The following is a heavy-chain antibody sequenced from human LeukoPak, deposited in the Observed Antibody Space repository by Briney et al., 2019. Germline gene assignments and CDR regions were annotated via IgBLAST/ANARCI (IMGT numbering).Heavy chain of an antibody. J-gene: IGHJ4*02. V-gene: IGHV4-61*08. CDR1: GGSISSGGYY. Sequence: PSETLSLTCTVSGGSISSGGYYWTWIRQHPGKGLEWIGYIYNSGSTNYNPSLKSRLTISVDTSKNQFSLKLTSVTAADTAVYYCARERIRGGKGDYVDYWGQGTLVTVSS. D-gene: IGHD2-15*01. CDR3: ARERIRGGKGDYVDY. CDR2: IYNSGST.